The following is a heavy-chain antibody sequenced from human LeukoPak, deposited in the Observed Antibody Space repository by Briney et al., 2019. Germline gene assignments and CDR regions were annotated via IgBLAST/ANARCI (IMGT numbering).Heavy chain of an antibody. Sequence: PGGSLRLSCAASGFTFSNLAMGWVRQAPGKGLEWVSVISDSGGTTYYADSVKGRFTISRDNSRNTLYLQMSSLRVEDTAVYYCAKDARRSSGWYFFDHWGQGTLVTVSS. CDR2: ISDSGGTT. CDR1: GFTFSNLA. D-gene: IGHD6-19*01. CDR3: AKDARRSSGWYFFDH. V-gene: IGHV3-23*01. J-gene: IGHJ4*02.